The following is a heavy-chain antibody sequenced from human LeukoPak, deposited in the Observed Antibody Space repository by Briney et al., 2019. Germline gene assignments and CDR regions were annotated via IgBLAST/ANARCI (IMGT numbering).Heavy chain of an antibody. CDR3: ARHHTAGGHSYDY. CDR1: GGSISSYY. V-gene: IGHV4-59*08. D-gene: IGHD5-18*01. Sequence: SETLSLTCTVSGGSISSYYWSWIRQPPGKGLEWIGYIYYSGSTNYNPSLKSRVTISVDTSKNQFSLKLSSVTAADTAVYYCARHHTAGGHSYDYWGQGTLVTVSS. J-gene: IGHJ4*02. CDR2: IYYSGST.